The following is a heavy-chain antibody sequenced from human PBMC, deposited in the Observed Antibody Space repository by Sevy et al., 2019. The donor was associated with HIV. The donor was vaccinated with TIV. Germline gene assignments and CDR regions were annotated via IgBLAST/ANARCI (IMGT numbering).Heavy chain of an antibody. CDR3: ARGGYCTNGVCYGSIDY. V-gene: IGHV3-33*01. J-gene: IGHJ4*02. CDR1: GFTFRSFG. CDR2: IWDDGRKK. D-gene: IGHD2-8*01. Sequence: GGSLRLSCVASGFTFRSFGMHWVRQALGKGLEWVAVIWDDGRKKYYADSVKGRFTISRDNSKNTLYLQMNSLRAEDTAVYYCARGGYCTNGVCYGSIDYWGQGTLVTVSS.